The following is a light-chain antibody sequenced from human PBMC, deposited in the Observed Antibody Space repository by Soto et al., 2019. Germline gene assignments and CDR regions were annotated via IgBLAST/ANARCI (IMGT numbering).Light chain of an antibody. CDR1: YSNVETNY. V-gene: IGLV1-47*02. CDR2: TND. Sequence: QSVLTQPPSASGTPGQRVTISCSGSYSNVETNYVYWYQQVPGTAPKLLIYTNDQRPSGVPDRFSASKSGTSASLAISGLRSEDVADYFCSATDDSLGGPVFGGGTKLTVL. CDR3: SATDDSLGGPV. J-gene: IGLJ2*01.